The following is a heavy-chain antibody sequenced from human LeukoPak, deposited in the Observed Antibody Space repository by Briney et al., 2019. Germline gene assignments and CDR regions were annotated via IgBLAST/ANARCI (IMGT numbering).Heavy chain of an antibody. D-gene: IGHD1-26*01. V-gene: IGHV4-59*01. CDR2: IYYSGST. CDR3: ARDLPSQWELTGGAFDT. J-gene: IGHJ3*02. Sequence: PSETLSLTCTVSGGSISSYYWSWIRQPPGKGLEWIGYIYYSGSTNYNPSLKSRVTISVDTSKNQFSLKLSSVTAADTAVYYCARDLPSQWELTGGAFDTWGQGTMVTVSS. CDR1: GGSISSYY.